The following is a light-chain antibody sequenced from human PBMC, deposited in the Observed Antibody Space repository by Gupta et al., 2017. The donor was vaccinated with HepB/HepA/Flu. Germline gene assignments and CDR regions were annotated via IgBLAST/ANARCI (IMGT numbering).Light chain of an antibody. Sequence: SYDLSQPPSVSVSPGQTVSISCSGDKLEDKYVSWYQQRPGQSPVLVIFKDIKRPSETPERFSGSNSGNTATLTISGAQALDEADYCCQAWDGSAAVFGAGTKVTVL. CDR2: KDI. CDR1: KLEDKY. CDR3: QAWDGSAAV. V-gene: IGLV3-1*01. J-gene: IGLJ1*01.